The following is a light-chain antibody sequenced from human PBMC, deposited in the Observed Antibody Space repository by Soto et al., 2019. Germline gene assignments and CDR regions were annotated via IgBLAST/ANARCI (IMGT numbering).Light chain of an antibody. CDR2: GAS. V-gene: IGKV3-20*01. CDR3: QQYGSSPLFT. Sequence: EIVLTQSPGTLSLSPGERATLSCRASQSVSSSYLAWYQQKGGQAPRLLIYGASSRATGVPDRFSGSGSGAAFTLPISSLQPEDLAVYYCQQYGSSPLFTFGQGTKLEIK. J-gene: IGKJ2*01. CDR1: QSVSSSY.